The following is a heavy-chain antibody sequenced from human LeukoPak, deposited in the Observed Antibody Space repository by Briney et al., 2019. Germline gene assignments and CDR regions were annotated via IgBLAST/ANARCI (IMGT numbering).Heavy chain of an antibody. V-gene: IGHV3-23*01. CDR2: IRGGGSNT. D-gene: IGHD3-10*02. CDR1: GFTFNNYA. Sequence: GGSLRLSYAASGFTFNNYAMNWVRQAPGKGLEWVSYIRGGGSNTRYSDSVKGRFIISRDNSKNILYLQMNSLRAEDTAIYYCAKCSASYSNDAFDVWGRGTMVTVSS. CDR3: AKCSASYSNDAFDV. J-gene: IGHJ3*01.